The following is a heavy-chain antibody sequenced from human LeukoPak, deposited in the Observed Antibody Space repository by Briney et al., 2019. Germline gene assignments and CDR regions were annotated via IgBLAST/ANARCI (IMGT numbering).Heavy chain of an antibody. D-gene: IGHD6-13*01. CDR3: ARCRGSSWAHDAFDI. J-gene: IGHJ3*02. Sequence: GGSLRLSCAASGFTFDDYAMHWVRQAPGKGLEWVSGISWNSGSIGYADSVKGRFTISRDNAKNSLYLQMNSLRAEDTALYYCARCRGSSWAHDAFDIWGQGTMVTVSS. CDR1: GFTFDDYA. V-gene: IGHV3-9*01. CDR2: ISWNSGSI.